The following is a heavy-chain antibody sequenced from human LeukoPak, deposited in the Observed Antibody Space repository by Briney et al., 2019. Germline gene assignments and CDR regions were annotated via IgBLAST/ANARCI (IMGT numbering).Heavy chain of an antibody. Sequence: SETLSLTCAVSGYSISSGYYWGWIRQPPGKGVEWIGSIYHSGSTYYNPSLKSRVTISVDTSKNQFSLKLSSVTAADTAVYYCARTTSNGYYYYMDVWGKGTTVTVSS. CDR2: IYHSGST. CDR3: ARTTSNGYYYYMDV. CDR1: GYSISSGYY. V-gene: IGHV4-38-2*01. D-gene: IGHD2-8*01. J-gene: IGHJ6*03.